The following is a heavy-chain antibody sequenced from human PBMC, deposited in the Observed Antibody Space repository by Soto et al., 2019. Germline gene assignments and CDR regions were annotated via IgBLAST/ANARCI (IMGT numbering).Heavy chain of an antibody. CDR3: ARAVGATGD. J-gene: IGHJ4*02. CDR2: INAGNGNT. CDR1: GYTFTSYS. Sequence: QVQLVQSGAEVQKPGASVKVSCKASGYTFTSYSMHWVRQAPGQRLEWMGWINAGNGNTKYSQKLQGGVTITRETSARTAYSERSSLRSADRVMYSCARAVGATGDWGRGTLVTV. D-gene: IGHD1-26*01. V-gene: IGHV1-3*01.